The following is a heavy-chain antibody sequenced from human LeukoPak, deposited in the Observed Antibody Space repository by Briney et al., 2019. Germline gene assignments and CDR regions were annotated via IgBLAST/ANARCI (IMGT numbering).Heavy chain of an antibody. V-gene: IGHV1-18*01. D-gene: IGHD6-19*01. Sequence: ASVKVSCKASGYTFTSYGISWVRQAPGQGLEWMGWISAYNGNTNYAQKLQGRVTMTTDTSTSTAYMELRSLRSEDTAVYYCARARPQYSSGWYSGHYFDYWGQGTLVTVSS. CDR1: GYTFTSYG. CDR2: ISAYNGNT. J-gene: IGHJ4*02. CDR3: ARARPQYSSGWYSGHYFDY.